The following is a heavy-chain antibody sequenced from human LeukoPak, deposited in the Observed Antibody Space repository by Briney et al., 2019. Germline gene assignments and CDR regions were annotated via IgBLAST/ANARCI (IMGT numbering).Heavy chain of an antibody. Sequence: PSETLSLTCTVSGGSISSSSYYWSWIRQPPGKGLEWIGYIYYSGSTNYNPSLKSRVTISVDTSKNQFSLKLSSVTAADTAVYYCARGGSGGHSYYYYYYMDVWGKGTTVTISS. V-gene: IGHV4-61*01. CDR1: GGSISSSSYY. J-gene: IGHJ6*03. CDR3: ARGGSGGHSYYYYYYMDV. CDR2: IYYSGST. D-gene: IGHD6-19*01.